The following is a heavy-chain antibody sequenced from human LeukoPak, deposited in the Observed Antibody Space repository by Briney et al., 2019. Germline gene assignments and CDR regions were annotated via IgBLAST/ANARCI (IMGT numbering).Heavy chain of an antibody. CDR2: ISAYSGKT. V-gene: IGHV1-18*01. J-gene: IGHJ4*02. Sequence: ASVKVSFKPSGYTFTSYGISWVRQSPGQRLEWMGWISAYSGKTNYAPKLQGRVTMTTDTSTSTAYMELRSLRSDDTAVYYCARDGLEAYSYVWWGQGTLVTVSS. D-gene: IGHD5-18*01. CDR3: ARDGLEAYSYVW. CDR1: GYTFTSYG.